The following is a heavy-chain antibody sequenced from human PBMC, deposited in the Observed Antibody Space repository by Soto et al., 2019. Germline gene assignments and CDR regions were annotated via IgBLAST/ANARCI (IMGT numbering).Heavy chain of an antibody. CDR1: GFTFSGYW. V-gene: IGHV3-74*01. Sequence: PGGSLRLSCAASGFTFSGYWMHWVRQAPGKGLVWISRINSDGSSVNYADSVKGRFSISRDNAKDTLYLQMHSLRVEDTAVYYCAREDKQVEHNSWFDLWGQGTLVSVSS. J-gene: IGHJ5*02. CDR3: AREDKQVEHNSWFDL. CDR2: INSDGSSV. D-gene: IGHD1-1*01.